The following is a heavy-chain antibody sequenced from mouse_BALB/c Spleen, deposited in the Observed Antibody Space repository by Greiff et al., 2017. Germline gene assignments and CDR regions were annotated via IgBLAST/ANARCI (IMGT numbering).Heavy chain of an antibody. CDR2: ISSGGGST. CDR1: GFAFSSYD. D-gene: IGHD1-1*01. CDR3: AREGGSSYLYYFDY. Sequence: EVKLMESGGGLVKPGGSLKLSCAASGFAFSSYDMSWVRQTPEKRLEWVAYISSGGGSTYYPDTVKGRFTISRDNAKNTLYLQMSSLKSEDTAMYYCAREGGSSYLYYFDYWGQGTTLTVSS. V-gene: IGHV5-12-1*01. J-gene: IGHJ2*01.